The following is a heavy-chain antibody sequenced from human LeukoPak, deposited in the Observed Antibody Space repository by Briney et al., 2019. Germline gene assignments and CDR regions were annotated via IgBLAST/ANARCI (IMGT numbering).Heavy chain of an antibody. CDR2: ISISSSSSYI. CDR3: ARDNYGYAFDI. CDR1: GFTFSTYN. D-gene: IGHD3-10*01. Sequence: GGSLRLSCAASGFTFSTYNMNWVRQAPGKGLEWVSSISISSSSSYIYYSDSVKGRFTISRDNAKNSLYLQMNSLRAEDTAVYYCARDNYGYAFDIWGQGTMVTVSS. V-gene: IGHV3-21*01. J-gene: IGHJ3*02.